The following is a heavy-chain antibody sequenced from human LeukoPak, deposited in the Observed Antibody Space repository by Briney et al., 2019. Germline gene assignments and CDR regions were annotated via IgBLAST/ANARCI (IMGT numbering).Heavy chain of an antibody. J-gene: IGHJ5*02. V-gene: IGHV3-43*02. D-gene: IGHD6-13*01. Sequence: AGGSLRLSCAASGFTFEDYGMHWVRQAPGKGLEWVSLITGNGVSTYYADSVKGRFTISRDNSKNSLYLQMNSLRTEDTALYYCAKCVYSNIYYWFDPWGQGTLVSVSS. CDR3: AKCVYSNIYYWFDP. CDR1: GFTFEDYG. CDR2: ITGNGVST.